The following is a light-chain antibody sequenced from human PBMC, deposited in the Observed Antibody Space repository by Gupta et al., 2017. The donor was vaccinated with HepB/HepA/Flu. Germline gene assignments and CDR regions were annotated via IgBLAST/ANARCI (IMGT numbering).Light chain of an antibody. CDR3: QTWVDTGIDVA. CDR1: SGYSNYA. J-gene: IGLJ2*01. CDR2: VNDNGSH. Sequence: QLALTQSPSASASRGASVNLTSTLSSGYSNYAIEWHQQQAEKGPRFLMKVNDNGSHNQGDGIPDRFSGSASGTKRYLTISSLQSEDEADYYCQTWVDTGIDVAFGGGTKLTVL. V-gene: IGLV4-69*01.